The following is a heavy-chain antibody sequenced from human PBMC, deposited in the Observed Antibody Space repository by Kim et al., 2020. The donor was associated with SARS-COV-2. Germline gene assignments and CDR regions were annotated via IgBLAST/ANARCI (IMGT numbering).Heavy chain of an antibody. CDR1: GFTFSSYA. D-gene: IGHD3-10*01. J-gene: IGHJ6*02. Sequence: GGSLRLSRSASGFTFSSYAMHWVRQAPGKGLEYVSAISSNGGSTYYADSVKGRFTISRDNSKNTLYLQMSSLRAEDTAVYYCVLSGSPTLYYYGMDVWGQGTTVTVSS. CDR3: VLSGSPTLYYYGMDV. CDR2: ISSNGGST. V-gene: IGHV3-64D*09.